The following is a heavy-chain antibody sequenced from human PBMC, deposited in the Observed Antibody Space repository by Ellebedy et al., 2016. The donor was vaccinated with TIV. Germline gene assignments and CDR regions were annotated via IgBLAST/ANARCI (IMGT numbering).Heavy chain of an antibody. CDR1: GGSISSYY. CDR2: IYYSGST. V-gene: IGHV4-59*04. J-gene: IGHJ4*02. D-gene: IGHD2-8*01. CDR3: ATLSDIVLTDY. Sequence: MPSETLSLTCTVSGGSISSYYWSWIRQPPGKGLEWIGYIYYSGSTYYNPSLKSRVTISVDTSKNQFSLKLSSVTAADTAVYYCATLSDIVLTDYWGQGTLVTVSS.